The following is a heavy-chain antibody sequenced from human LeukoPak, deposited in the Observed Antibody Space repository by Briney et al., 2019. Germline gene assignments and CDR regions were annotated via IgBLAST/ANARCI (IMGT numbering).Heavy chain of an antibody. Sequence: PGGSLRLSCAASGFTFSSYWMSWVRQAPGKGRGWVANIKQDGSEKYYVDSVKGRFTISRDNAKNSRYLQMNSLRAEDTAVYYCARTRDGGFDPWGQGTLVTVSS. CDR1: GFTFSSYW. D-gene: IGHD5-24*01. CDR3: ARTRDGGFDP. CDR2: IKQDGSEK. J-gene: IGHJ5*02. V-gene: IGHV3-7*03.